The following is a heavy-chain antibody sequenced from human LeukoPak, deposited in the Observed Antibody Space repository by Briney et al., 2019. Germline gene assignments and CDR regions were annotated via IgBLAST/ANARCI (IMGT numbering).Heavy chain of an antibody. D-gene: IGHD3-16*01. CDR3: AKSLGGPPDAFDI. CDR2: IGGTGQPT. V-gene: IGHV3-23*01. Sequence: GGSLRLSCAASGFDFKSYAMAWVRQAPGKGLEWVSSIGGTGQPTAHADSVKGRFTISRDNSKNTLYLQMNSLRAEDTAVYYCAKSLGGPPDAFDIWGQGTMVTVSS. J-gene: IGHJ3*02. CDR1: GFDFKSYA.